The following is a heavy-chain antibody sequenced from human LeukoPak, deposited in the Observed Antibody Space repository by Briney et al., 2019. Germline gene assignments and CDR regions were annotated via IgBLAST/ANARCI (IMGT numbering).Heavy chain of an antibody. Sequence: SETLSLTCTVSGGSISSSSYYWGWIRQPPGKGLEWIGSIYYSGSTYYNPSLKSRVTISVDTSKNQFSLKLSSVTAADTAVYYCARDIVLMVYAITSDAFDIWGQGTMVTVSS. CDR1: GGSISSSSYY. V-gene: IGHV4-39*07. J-gene: IGHJ3*02. CDR3: ARDIVLMVYAITSDAFDI. CDR2: IYYSGST. D-gene: IGHD2-8*01.